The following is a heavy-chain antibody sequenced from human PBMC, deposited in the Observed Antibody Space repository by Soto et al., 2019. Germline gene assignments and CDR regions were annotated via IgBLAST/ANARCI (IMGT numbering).Heavy chain of an antibody. CDR3: ARGAGVPYYYYMDV. D-gene: IGHD6-19*01. Sequence: PSETLSLTCTVSGGSISSSSYYWGWIRQPPGKGLEWIGSIYYSGSTYYNPSLKSRVTISVDTSKNQFSLKLSSVTAADTAVYYCARGAGVPYYYYMDVWGKGTTVTVSS. CDR2: IYYSGST. J-gene: IGHJ6*03. CDR1: GGSISSSSYY. V-gene: IGHV4-39*07.